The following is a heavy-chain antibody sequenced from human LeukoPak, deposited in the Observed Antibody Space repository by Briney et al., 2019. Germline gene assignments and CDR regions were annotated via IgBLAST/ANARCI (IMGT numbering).Heavy chain of an antibody. V-gene: IGHV1-8*01. D-gene: IGHD1-26*01. CDR2: LNTNSGNT. CDR3: ARGYSSGSYGLVVRL. CDR1: GYTFTSDD. Sequence: ASLKVSCKASGYTFTSDDINWVPQAPGQGLEWMVWLNTNSGNTGYAKKSQGRVKMTRNTSISRAYMELSSVRCADTAVYYCARGYSSGSYGLVVRLWGQGTLVTVSS. J-gene: IGHJ4*02.